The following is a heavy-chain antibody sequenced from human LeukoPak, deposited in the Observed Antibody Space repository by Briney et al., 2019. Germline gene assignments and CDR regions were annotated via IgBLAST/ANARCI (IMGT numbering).Heavy chain of an antibody. Sequence: SETLSLTCTVSGASISSSLYYWGWIRQPPGKGLECIGNIFYEGSTYYNPSLRSRVTISVDTSKNQFSLKLNSVTASDTAVYYCARWAGFSANGAPTYSFDIWGQGTLVTVSS. CDR1: GASISSSLYY. V-gene: IGHV4-39*01. J-gene: IGHJ3*02. CDR3: ARWAGFSANGAPTYSFDI. D-gene: IGHD4/OR15-4a*01. CDR2: IFYEGST.